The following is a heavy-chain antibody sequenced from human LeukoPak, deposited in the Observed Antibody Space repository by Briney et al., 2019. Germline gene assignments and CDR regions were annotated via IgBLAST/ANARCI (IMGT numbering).Heavy chain of an antibody. CDR3: ARIEKWVYYFDY. J-gene: IGHJ4*02. CDR1: GGSFISSSYY. V-gene: IGHV4-39*01. Sequence: SEALSLTCTVSGGSFISSSYYWGWVRQPPGKGLEWIGSLYYSGSTYYNPSLKSRVTISVDTSKNQFSLRLSSVTAADTAVYYCARIEKWVYYFDYWGQGTLVTVSS. D-gene: IGHD2-8*01. CDR2: LYYSGST.